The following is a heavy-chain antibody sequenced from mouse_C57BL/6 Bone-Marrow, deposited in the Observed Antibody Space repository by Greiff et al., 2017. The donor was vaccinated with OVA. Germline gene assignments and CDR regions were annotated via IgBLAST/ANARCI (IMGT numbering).Heavy chain of an antibody. V-gene: IGHV1-59*01. J-gene: IGHJ3*01. CDR2: IDPSDSYT. CDR1: GYTFTSYW. CDR3: ARNGASGFAY. D-gene: IGHD3-1*01. Sequence: VQLQQPGAELVRPGTSVKLSCKASGYTFTSYWMHWVKQRPGQGLEWIGVIDPSDSYTNYNQKFKGKATLTVDTSSSTAYMQLSSLTSEDSAVYYCARNGASGFAYWGQGTLVTVSA.